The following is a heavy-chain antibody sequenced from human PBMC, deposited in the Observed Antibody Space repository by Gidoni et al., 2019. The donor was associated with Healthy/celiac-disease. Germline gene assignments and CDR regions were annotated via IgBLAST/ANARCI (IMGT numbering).Heavy chain of an antibody. V-gene: IGHV4-31*03. CDR3: ARDREGSGTLGY. CDR2: IYYSGST. D-gene: IGHD3-10*01. Sequence: QVQLQESGPGLVKPSQTLSLTCTVSGGSTSSGGYYWSWIRQHPGKGLEWIGYIYYSGSTYYTPSLKSRVTISVDTSKNQFSLKLSSVTAADTAVYYCARDREGSGTLGYWGQGTLVTVSS. CDR1: GGSTSSGGYY. J-gene: IGHJ4*02.